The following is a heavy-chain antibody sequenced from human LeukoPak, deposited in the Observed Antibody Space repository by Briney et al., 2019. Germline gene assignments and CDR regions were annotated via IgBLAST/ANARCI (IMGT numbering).Heavy chain of an antibody. D-gene: IGHD3-22*01. Sequence: ASVKDSCKASGYTFTGYYMHWVRQAPGQGLEWMGWINPNSGGANYAQKFQGRVTMTRDTSISTAYMELSRLRSDDTAVYYCARVPIRRHYESTGYYYEDPWGQGTLVTVSS. CDR1: GYTFTGYY. CDR3: ARVPIRRHYESTGYYYEDP. V-gene: IGHV1-2*02. CDR2: INPNSGGA. J-gene: IGHJ5*02.